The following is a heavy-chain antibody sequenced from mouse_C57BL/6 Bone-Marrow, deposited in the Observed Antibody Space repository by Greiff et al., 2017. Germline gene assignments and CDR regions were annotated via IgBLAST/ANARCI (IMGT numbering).Heavy chain of an antibody. CDR3: ARKGGGLDY. J-gene: IGHJ2*01. Sequence: VKVVESGPGLVAPSPSLSITCTVSGFSLTSYAISWVRQPTGKGLEWLGVIWTGGGTNYNSALKSRLSTSKDNSKSEVLVKMKILKTEDTARYDGARKGGGLDYWGQGTTLTVSS. CDR2: IWTGGGT. V-gene: IGHV2-9-1*01. D-gene: IGHD3-3*01. CDR1: GFSLTSYA.